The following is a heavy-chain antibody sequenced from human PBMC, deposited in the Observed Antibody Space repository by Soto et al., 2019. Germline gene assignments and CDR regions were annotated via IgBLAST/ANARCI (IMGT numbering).Heavy chain of an antibody. CDR3: AREIESGVIPHGMYV. CDR2: ISYDGSNK. Sequence: QVQLVESGGGVVQPGRSLRLSCAASGFTFSSYAMHWVRQAPGKGLEWVAVISYDGSNKYYADSVKGRFTISRDNSKNTLYLQMNSLRAEDTAVYYCAREIESGVIPHGMYVWGQGSTVTVS. V-gene: IGHV3-30-3*01. D-gene: IGHD3-16*02. J-gene: IGHJ6*02. CDR1: GFTFSSYA.